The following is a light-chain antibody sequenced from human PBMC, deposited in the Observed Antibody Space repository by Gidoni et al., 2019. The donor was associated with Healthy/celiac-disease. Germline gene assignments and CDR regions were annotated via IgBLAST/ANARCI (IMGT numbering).Light chain of an antibody. CDR2: DAS. J-gene: IGKJ3*01. V-gene: IGKV1-33*01. Sequence: IQMTQSPSSLSASVGDRATITCQASQDISNYLNWYQQKPGKAPKRLIYDASNLETGVPARFSGSGSGTDFTFTISSLQPEDMATYYCQQYDNRPLTFGPGTKVDIK. CDR1: QDISNY. CDR3: QQYDNRPLT.